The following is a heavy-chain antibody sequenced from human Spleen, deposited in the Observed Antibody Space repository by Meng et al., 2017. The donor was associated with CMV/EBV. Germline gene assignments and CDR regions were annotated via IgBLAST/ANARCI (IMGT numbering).Heavy chain of an antibody. V-gene: IGHV3-23*01. J-gene: IGHJ4*02. CDR1: GFNFANYA. CDR2: STPGVRT. CDR3: AKDHVAVTGIGPLFDS. Sequence: GGSLRLSCAASGFNFANYAMTWIRQAPGKGLEWVSTSTPGVRTHYADSVKGRFIISRDISKDTLYLQMHSLRAEDTAVYYCAKDHVAVTGIGPLFDSWGQGTLVTVSS. D-gene: IGHD6-19*01.